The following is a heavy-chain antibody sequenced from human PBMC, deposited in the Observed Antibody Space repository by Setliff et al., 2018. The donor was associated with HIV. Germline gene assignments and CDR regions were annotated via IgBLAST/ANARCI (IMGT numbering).Heavy chain of an antibody. CDR1: GGSISSYY. CDR2: IYTSGST. J-gene: IGHJ5*02. V-gene: IGHV4-4*09. CDR3: ARYRYYYDSSGYGRWFDP. Sequence: PSETLSLTCTVSGGSISSYYWSWIRQPPGKGLEWIGYIYTSGSTNYNPSLKSRVTISVDTSKNQFSLKLSSATAADTAVYYCARYRYYYDSSGYGRWFDPWGQGTLVTVSS. D-gene: IGHD3-22*01.